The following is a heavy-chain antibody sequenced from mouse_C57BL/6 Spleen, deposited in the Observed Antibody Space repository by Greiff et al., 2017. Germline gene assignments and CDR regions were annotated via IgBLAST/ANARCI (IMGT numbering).Heavy chain of an antibody. CDR1: GYSITSGYY. V-gene: IGHV3-6*01. D-gene: IGHD2-3*01. CDR2: ISYDGSN. J-gene: IGHJ4*01. CDR3: AKEDGPYYYAMDY. Sequence: DVQLQESGPGLVKPSQSLSLTCSVTGYSITSGYYWNWIRQFPGNKLEWMGYISYDGSNNYNPSLKNRISITRDTSKNQFFLKLNSVTTEDTATYYCAKEDGPYYYAMDYWGQGTSVTVSS.